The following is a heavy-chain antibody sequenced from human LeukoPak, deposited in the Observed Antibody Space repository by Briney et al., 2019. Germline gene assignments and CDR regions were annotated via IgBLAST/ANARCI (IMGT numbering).Heavy chain of an antibody. J-gene: IGHJ6*03. CDR1: GDTFSGNA. Sequence: GRSLRLSCTASGDTFSGNAFSWVRQAPGQGLEWMGRIIPILGTTIYAQKFQGRVTMTEDTSTDTAYMELSSLRSEDTAVYYCATGTNRVVVPAATDYYYYYMDVWGKGTTVTVSS. V-gene: IGHV1-69*04. CDR2: IIPILGTT. D-gene: IGHD2-2*01. CDR3: ATGTNRVVVPAATDYYYYYMDV.